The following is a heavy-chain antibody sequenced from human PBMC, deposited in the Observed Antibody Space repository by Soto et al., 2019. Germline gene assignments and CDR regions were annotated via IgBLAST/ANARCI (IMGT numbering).Heavy chain of an antibody. Sequence: PVGSLRLSCAASGFTFSSYWMSWVRQAPGKGLEWVANIKQDGSEKYYVDSVKGRFTISRDNAKNSLYLQMNSLRAEDTAVYYCARDLEYQLLSPYDYWGQGTLVTVSS. V-gene: IGHV3-7*04. CDR2: IKQDGSEK. J-gene: IGHJ4*02. CDR3: ARDLEYQLLSPYDY. D-gene: IGHD2-2*01. CDR1: GFTFSSYW.